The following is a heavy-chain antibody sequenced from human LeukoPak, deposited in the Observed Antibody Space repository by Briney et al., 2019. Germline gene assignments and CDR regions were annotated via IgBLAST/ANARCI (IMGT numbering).Heavy chain of an antibody. CDR2: IDNSGSTI. Sequence: GGSLRLSCTASGFTFSDYYMSWIRQAPGKGLEWVSYIDNSGSTIYYAGSVKGRFTISRDDAKNSVYLQMNSLRAEDTAVYYCARRKHSSGWSPNEYHFDYWGQGTLVTVSS. CDR1: GFTFSDYY. CDR3: ARRKHSSGWSPNEYHFDY. V-gene: IGHV3-11*01. J-gene: IGHJ4*02. D-gene: IGHD6-13*01.